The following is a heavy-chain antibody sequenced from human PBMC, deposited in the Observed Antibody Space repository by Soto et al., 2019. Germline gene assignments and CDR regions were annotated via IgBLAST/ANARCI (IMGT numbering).Heavy chain of an antibody. V-gene: IGHV1-69*13. CDR3: ARVTSPVDNWFDP. CDR2: IIPIFGTA. Sequence: GASVKVSCKASGGTFSSYAISWVRQAPGQGLEWMGGIIPIFGTANYAQKFQGRVTITADESTSTAYMELSSLRSEDTAVYYGARVTSPVDNWFDPWGQGTLVTVSS. J-gene: IGHJ5*02. D-gene: IGHD2-15*01. CDR1: GGTFSSYA.